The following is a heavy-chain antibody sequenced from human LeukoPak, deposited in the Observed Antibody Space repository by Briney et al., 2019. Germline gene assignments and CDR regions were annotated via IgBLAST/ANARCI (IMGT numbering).Heavy chain of an antibody. Sequence: GRSLRLSCAASGFTFDDYAMHWVRQAPGKGLEWVSGICWNRGSIGYADSVKGRFTISRDTAKNSLYLQMNSLRAEDTALYYCEKDMYSSCWNYFEYWGQRTLVPVSS. V-gene: IGHV3-9*01. D-gene: IGHD6-19*01. CDR3: EKDMYSSCWNYFEY. J-gene: IGHJ4*02. CDR1: GFTFDDYA. CDR2: ICWNRGSI.